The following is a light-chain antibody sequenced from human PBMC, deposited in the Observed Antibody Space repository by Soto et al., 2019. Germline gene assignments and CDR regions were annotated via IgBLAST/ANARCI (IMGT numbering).Light chain of an antibody. CDR2: EVR. CDR3: AAWDDSLSGWV. V-gene: IGLV2-14*01. CDR1: SSDVGGYNY. Sequence: QSVLTQPASVSGSPGQSITISCTGTSSDVGGYNYVSWYQQHPGKAPKLMIYEVRNRPSGISNRFSGSKSGYTASLTISGLQSEDEADYYCAAWDDSLSGWVFGGGTKVTVL. J-gene: IGLJ3*02.